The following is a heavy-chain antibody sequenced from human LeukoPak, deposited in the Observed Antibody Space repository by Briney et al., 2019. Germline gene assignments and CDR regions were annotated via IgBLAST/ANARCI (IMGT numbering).Heavy chain of an antibody. CDR2: IDPRDSDT. Sequence: KPGESLKISCKGSGYRFTTYWVGWVRQMPGKGLEWMGIIDPRDSDTRYSPSFQGQVTISADMSISTAYLQWGSLKASDTAMYYCARRTYSDAFDIWGQGTMVTVSS. V-gene: IGHV5-51*03. CDR1: GYRFTTYW. CDR3: ARRTYSDAFDI. J-gene: IGHJ3*02. D-gene: IGHD1-1*01.